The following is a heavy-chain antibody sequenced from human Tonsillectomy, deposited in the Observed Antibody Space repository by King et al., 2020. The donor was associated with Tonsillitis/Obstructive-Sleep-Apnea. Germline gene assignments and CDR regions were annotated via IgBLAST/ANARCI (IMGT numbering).Heavy chain of an antibody. D-gene: IGHD1-26*01. CDR3: AATEPVHDY. Sequence: VQLQQWGAGLLKPSETLSLTCAVYGGSFSAYYWSWIRQPPGKGLEWIGEINHSRSPNYNPSLKSRVTISVDTSKNQFSLKLRSVTAADTAFYYCAATEPVHDYWGQGTLVTVSS. CDR1: GGSFSAYY. J-gene: IGHJ4*02. V-gene: IGHV4-34*01. CDR2: INHSRSP.